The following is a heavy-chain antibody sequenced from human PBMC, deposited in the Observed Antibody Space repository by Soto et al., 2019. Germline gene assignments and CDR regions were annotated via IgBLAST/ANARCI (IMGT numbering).Heavy chain of an antibody. V-gene: IGHV1-69*06. CDR2: IIPIFDTA. Sequence: SVKVSCKASGGIFSSYAISWVRQAPGQGLEWMGGIIPIFDTANYAQKFQGRATISADKSTRTAYMELSSLRSEDTAVYYCARAVSDYDSSGYYTRFDYWGQGTLVTV. D-gene: IGHD3-22*01. CDR3: ARAVSDYDSSGYYTRFDY. J-gene: IGHJ4*02. CDR1: GGIFSSYA.